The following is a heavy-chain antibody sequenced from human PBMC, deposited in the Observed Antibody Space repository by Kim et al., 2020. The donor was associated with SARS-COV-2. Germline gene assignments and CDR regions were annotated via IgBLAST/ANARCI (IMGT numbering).Heavy chain of an antibody. Sequence: GGSLRLSCAASGFTFSSYGMHWVHQAPGKGLEWVAVIWYDGSNKYYADSVKGRFTISRDNSKNTLYLQMNSLRAEDTAVYYCARDFLAATFDYWGQGTLVTVSS. V-gene: IGHV3-33*01. J-gene: IGHJ4*02. D-gene: IGHD2-15*01. CDR1: GFTFSSYG. CDR2: IWYDGSNK. CDR3: ARDFLAATFDY.